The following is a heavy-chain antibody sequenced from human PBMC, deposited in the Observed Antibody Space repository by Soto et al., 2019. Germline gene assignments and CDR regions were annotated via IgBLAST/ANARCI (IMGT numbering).Heavy chain of an antibody. CDR1: GYTFTSYA. V-gene: IGHV1-3*01. J-gene: IGHJ4*02. CDR2: FNAGNGNT. CDR3: ARVGAAAGPYYFDY. Sequence: ASSKVSCKASGYTFTSYAMHLVRHAPGQRLEWMVWFNAGNGNTKYSQKFQGRLTITWNTSASTAYMELSSLRSEDTAVYYCARVGAAAGPYYFDYWGQGTLVTVS. D-gene: IGHD6-13*01.